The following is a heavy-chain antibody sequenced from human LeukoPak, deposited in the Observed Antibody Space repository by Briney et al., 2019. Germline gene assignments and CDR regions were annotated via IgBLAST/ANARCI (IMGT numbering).Heavy chain of an antibody. V-gene: IGHV4-61*01. CDR2: IYYSGRT. D-gene: IGHD3-10*01. J-gene: IGHJ4*02. CDR3: TSITKSRGASNYFDY. CDR1: GVTFSSSSYY. Sequence: SDTLSLTCTVSGVTFSSSSYYWSWIGQPPGKGLEWIGNIYYSGRTNYYPSLNSRATIRVDTSKNQYLLKLSPVTAATTAVYKCTSITKSRGASNYFDYWGEGTLVTVSS.